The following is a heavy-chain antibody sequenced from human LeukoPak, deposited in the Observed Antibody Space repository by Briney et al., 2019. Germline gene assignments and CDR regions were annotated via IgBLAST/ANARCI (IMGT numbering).Heavy chain of an antibody. J-gene: IGHJ4*02. V-gene: IGHV4-34*01. CDR1: GGSFSGYS. CDR3: ARGEGSPDLD. Sequence: SETLSLTCAVYGGSFSGYSWSWIRQPPGKGLEWIGEINHSGSANYNPSLKSRVTLSVDTSKNQFSLKLSSVTAADTAVYYCARGEGSPDLDWGQGTLVTVSS. D-gene: IGHD1-26*01. CDR2: INHSGSA.